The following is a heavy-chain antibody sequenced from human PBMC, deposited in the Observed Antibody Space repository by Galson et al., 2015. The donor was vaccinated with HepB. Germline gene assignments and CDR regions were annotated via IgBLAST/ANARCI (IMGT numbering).Heavy chain of an antibody. V-gene: IGHV1-46*01. Sequence: SVKVSCKASGYTFTSYYMHWVRQAPGQGLEWMGIINPSGGSTSYAQKFQGRVTMTRDTSTSTVYMELSSLRSEDTAVYYCARDFYGGGSKHSYFDYWDQGTLVTVSS. CDR3: ARDFYGGGSKHSYFDY. CDR2: INPSGGST. D-gene: IGHD1-26*01. J-gene: IGHJ4*02. CDR1: GYTFTSYY.